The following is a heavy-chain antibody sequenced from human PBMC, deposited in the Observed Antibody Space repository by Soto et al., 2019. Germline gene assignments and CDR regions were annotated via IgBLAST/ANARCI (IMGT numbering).Heavy chain of an antibody. CDR3: ARTGGEIAVAGIIPDY. J-gene: IGHJ4*02. V-gene: IGHV4-31*03. CDR1: GGSISSGGYY. D-gene: IGHD6-19*01. Sequence: QVQLQESGPGLVKPSQTLSLTCTVSGGSISSGGYYWSWIRQHPGKGLEWIGYIYYSGSTYYNPSLKSRVTISVDTSKNQFSLKLSSVTAADTAVYYCARTGGEIAVAGIIPDYWGQGTLVTVSS. CDR2: IYYSGST.